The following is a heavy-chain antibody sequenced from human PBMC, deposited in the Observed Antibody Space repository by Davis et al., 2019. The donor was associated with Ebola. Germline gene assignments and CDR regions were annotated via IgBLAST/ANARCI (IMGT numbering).Heavy chain of an antibody. CDR2: ISSSSNYK. J-gene: IGHJ4*02. Sequence: PGGSLRLSCATSGFTFSNYAMNWVRQAPGKGLEWVSTISSSSNYKYYAESVKGRFTISRDNAKNSLYLQMNSLRAEDTAVYYCARESGPSFFDYWGQGTLVTVSS. D-gene: IGHD1-26*01. V-gene: IGHV3-21*01. CDR1: GFTFSNYA. CDR3: ARESGPSFFDY.